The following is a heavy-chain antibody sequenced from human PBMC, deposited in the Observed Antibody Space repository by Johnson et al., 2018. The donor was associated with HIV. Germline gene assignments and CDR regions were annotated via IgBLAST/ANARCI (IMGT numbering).Heavy chain of an antibody. Sequence: VQLVESGGGVVRPGGSLRLSCAASGFTFDDYDMTWVRQGPGKGLEWVSHINWNGGTTGYADSVKGRFTISRDNAKNSRYLQMNSLRAEDTAVYYCARGHRYYYDSSGYYRGDAFDIWGQGTMVTVSS. CDR3: ARGHRYYYDSSGYYRGDAFDI. CDR2: INWNGGTT. J-gene: IGHJ3*02. CDR1: GFTFDDYD. D-gene: IGHD3-22*01. V-gene: IGHV3-20*04.